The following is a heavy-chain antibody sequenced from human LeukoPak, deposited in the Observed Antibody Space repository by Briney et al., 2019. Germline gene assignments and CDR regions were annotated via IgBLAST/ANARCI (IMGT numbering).Heavy chain of an antibody. D-gene: IGHD3-10*01. Sequence: GGSLRLSCAASGFPFSSYAMSWVRQAPGKGLEWVSAISGSGGSTYYADSVKGRFTISRDNSKNTLYLQMNSLRAEDTAVYYCAKSFYYYGSGSYYNDWGQGTLVTVSS. CDR1: GFPFSSYA. CDR3: AKSFYYYGSGSYYND. CDR2: ISGSGGST. V-gene: IGHV3-23*01. J-gene: IGHJ4*02.